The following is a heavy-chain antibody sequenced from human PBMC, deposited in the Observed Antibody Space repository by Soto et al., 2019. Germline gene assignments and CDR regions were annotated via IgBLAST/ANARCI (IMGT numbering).Heavy chain of an antibody. D-gene: IGHD6-19*01. Sequence: QVQLVQSGAEVTKPGASVKVSCKASGYMFSAFYIHWVRQAPGQGLEWMGWVNPNNGGTHSAEKFQGRVTMTRDTTISTAYLELTNLRSDDSATYYCAREQWLAPPLDYWGQGALVSVSS. CDR2: VNPNNGGT. CDR3: AREQWLAPPLDY. CDR1: GYMFSAFY. J-gene: IGHJ4*02. V-gene: IGHV1-2*02.